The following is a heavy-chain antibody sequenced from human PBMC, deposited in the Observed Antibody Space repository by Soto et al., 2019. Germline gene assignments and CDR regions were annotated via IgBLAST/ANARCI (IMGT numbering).Heavy chain of an antibody. CDR3: ARDKRPYDFWSGYYTNYYGMDV. J-gene: IGHJ6*02. CDR2: INPNSGGT. Sequence: ASVKVSCKASGYTFTGYYMHWVRQAPGQGLEWMGWINPNSGGTNYAQKFQGRVTMTRDTSISTAYMELSRLRPDDTAVYYCARDKRPYDFWSGYYTNYYGMDVWGQGTTVTVSS. CDR1: GYTFTGYY. D-gene: IGHD3-3*01. V-gene: IGHV1-2*02.